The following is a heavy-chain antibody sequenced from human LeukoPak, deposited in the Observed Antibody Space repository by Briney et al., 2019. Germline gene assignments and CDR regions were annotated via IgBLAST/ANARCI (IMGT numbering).Heavy chain of an antibody. Sequence: SETLSLTCAVYGGSFSGYYWSWIRQPPGKGLEWIGEISHSGSTKYNPSLKSRVTISVDTSKNQFSLKLSSVTAADTAVYYCARSSSGTQGAFDIWGQGIMVTVSS. CDR3: ARSSSGTQGAFDI. CDR2: ISHSGST. J-gene: IGHJ3*02. D-gene: IGHD3-10*01. V-gene: IGHV4-34*01. CDR1: GGSFSGYY.